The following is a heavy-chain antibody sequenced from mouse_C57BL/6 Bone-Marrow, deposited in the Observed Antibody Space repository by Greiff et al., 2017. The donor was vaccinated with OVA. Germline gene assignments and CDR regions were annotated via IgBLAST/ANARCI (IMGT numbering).Heavy chain of an antibody. Sequence: VQLQQSGAELVRPGASVTLSCKASGYTFTDYEMHWVKQTPVHGLEWIGAIDPETGGTAYNQKFKGKAILTADKSSSTAYMELRSLTSEDSAVYYCKRGYSNYDAMDYWGQGTSVTVSS. V-gene: IGHV1-15*01. CDR3: KRGYSNYDAMDY. J-gene: IGHJ4*01. CDR2: IDPETGGT. D-gene: IGHD2-5*01. CDR1: GYTFTDYE.